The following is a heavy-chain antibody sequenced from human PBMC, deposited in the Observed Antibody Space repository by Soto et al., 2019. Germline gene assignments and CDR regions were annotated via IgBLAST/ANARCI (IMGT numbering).Heavy chain of an antibody. J-gene: IGHJ5*02. Sequence: PSETLSLTCAVYGGSFSGYYWSWIRQPPGKGLEWIGEINHSGSTNYNPSLKSRVTISVDTSKNQFSLKLSSVTAADTAVYYCARKGAAGKNWFDPWGQGTLVTVSS. CDR1: GGSFSGYY. V-gene: IGHV4-34*01. D-gene: IGHD6-13*01. CDR2: INHSGST. CDR3: ARKGAAGKNWFDP.